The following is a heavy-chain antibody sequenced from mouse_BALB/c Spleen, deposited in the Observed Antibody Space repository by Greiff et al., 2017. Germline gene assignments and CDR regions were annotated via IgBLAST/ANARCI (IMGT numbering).Heavy chain of an antibody. J-gene: IGHJ2*01. CDR3: ARGYRYDVGYFDY. CDR2: IRNKANGYTT. CDR1: GFTFTDYY. V-gene: IGHV7-3*02. D-gene: IGHD2-14*01. Sequence: EVMLVESGGGLVQPGGSLRLSCATSGFTFTDYYMSWVRQPPGKALEWLGFIRNKANGYTTEYSASVKGRFTISRDNSQSILYLQMNTLRAEDSATYYCARGYRYDVGYFDYWGQGTTLTVSS.